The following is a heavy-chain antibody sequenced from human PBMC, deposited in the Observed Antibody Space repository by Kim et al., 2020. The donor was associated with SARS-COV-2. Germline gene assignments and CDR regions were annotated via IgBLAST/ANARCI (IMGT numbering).Heavy chain of an antibody. V-gene: IGHV4-39*01. CDR1: GGSISSSSYH. J-gene: IGHJ2*01. CDR2: IYYSGNT. Sequence: SETLSLTCTVSGGSISSSSYHWGWIRQPPGKGLEWIGSIYYSGNTYYNPSLKSRVTISVDTSKNQFSLKLSSVTAADTAVYYCARRCGGDCKYWYFDLWGRGTLVTVSS. D-gene: IGHD2-21*01. CDR3: ARRCGGDCKYWYFDL.